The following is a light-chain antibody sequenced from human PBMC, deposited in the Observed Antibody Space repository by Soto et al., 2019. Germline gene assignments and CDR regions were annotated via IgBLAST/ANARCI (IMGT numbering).Light chain of an antibody. CDR3: QQYYSYTIT. V-gene: IGKV1-8*01. J-gene: IGKJ5*01. Sequence: AIRMTQSPSSLSASTGDRVTITCRASQGISSYLAWYQQKPGKAPKLLIYAASTLQSGVPSRFRGSGSGTDFPLTISCLQAGDFANYYCQQYYSYTITFGQGTRLEIK. CDR1: QGISSY. CDR2: AAS.